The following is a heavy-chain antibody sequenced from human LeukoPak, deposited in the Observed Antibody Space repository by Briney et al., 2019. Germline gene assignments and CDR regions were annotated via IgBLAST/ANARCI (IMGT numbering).Heavy chain of an antibody. J-gene: IGHJ4*02. D-gene: IGHD6-13*01. V-gene: IGHV3-7*01. CDR1: GFTFRSHG. CDR2: MNQDGSEK. Sequence: GGSLRLSCAASGFTFRSHGMNWVRQAPGKGLEWVANMNQDGSEKNYVDSVKGRFTISRDNARNSLYLQLSSLRAEDTAVYYCARPYSSSWHYFDYWGQGTLVTVSS. CDR3: ARPYSSSWHYFDY.